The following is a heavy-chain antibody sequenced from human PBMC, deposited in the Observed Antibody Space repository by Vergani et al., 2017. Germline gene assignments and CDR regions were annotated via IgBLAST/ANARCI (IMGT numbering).Heavy chain of an antibody. CDR3: ARRYARTGTPGHLFDY. CDR1: GGTFSSYA. CDR2: IIPIFGTA. D-gene: IGHD1-1*01. V-gene: IGHV1-69*01. Sequence: QVQLVQSGAEVKKPGSSVKVSCKASGGTFSSYAISWVRQAPGQGLEWMGGIIPIFGTANYAQKFQGRVTITADESTSTAYMELSSLRSEDTAVYYCARRYARTGTPGHLFDYWGQGTLVTVSS. J-gene: IGHJ4*02.